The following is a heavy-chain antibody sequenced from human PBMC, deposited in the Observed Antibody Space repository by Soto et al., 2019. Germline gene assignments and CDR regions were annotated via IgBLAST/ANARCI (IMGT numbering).Heavy chain of an antibody. V-gene: IGHV3-7*01. CDR3: AREGQKKPLYYYYGMDV. CDR1: GFTFSSYW. Sequence: GGSLRLSCAASGFTFSSYWMSWVRQAPGKGLEWVANIKQDGSEKYYVDSVKGRFTISRDNAKNSLYLQMSSLRAEDTAVYYCAREGQKKPLYYYYGMDVWGQGNTVTVSS. CDR2: IKQDGSEK. J-gene: IGHJ6*02.